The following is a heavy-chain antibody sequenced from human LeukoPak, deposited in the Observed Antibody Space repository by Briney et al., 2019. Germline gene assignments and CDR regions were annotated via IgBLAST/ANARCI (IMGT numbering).Heavy chain of an antibody. V-gene: IGHV3-66*02. D-gene: IGHD3-10*01. J-gene: IGHJ5*02. CDR3: ARIDYGSGAFWFDP. Sequence: HPGGSLRLSCAASGFTVSSNYMSWVRQAPGKGREWVSVIYSGGSTYYADPVKGRFTISRNNSKNTLYLQMNSLRAEDTAVYYCARIDYGSGAFWFDPWGQGTLVTVSS. CDR1: GFTVSSNY. CDR2: IYSGGST.